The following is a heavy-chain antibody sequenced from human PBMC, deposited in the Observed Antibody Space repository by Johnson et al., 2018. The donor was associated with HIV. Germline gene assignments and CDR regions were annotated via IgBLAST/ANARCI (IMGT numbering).Heavy chain of an antibody. J-gene: IGHJ3*02. D-gene: IGHD2-8*02. CDR3: AKDPIVLVVYAISAFDI. V-gene: IGHV3-66*01. CDR2: IYSGGRS. Sequence: MQLVESGGGLVQPGGSLRLSCVASGFTVRSNYMSWVRQAPGKGLEWVSVIYSGGRSYYADSVKGRFTISRDNSKNTLYLQMNSLRAEDTAVYYCAKDPIVLVVYAISAFDIWGQGTMVTVSS. CDR1: GFTVRSNY.